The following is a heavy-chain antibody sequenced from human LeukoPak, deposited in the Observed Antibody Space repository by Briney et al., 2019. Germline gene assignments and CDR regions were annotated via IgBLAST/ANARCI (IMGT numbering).Heavy chain of an antibody. CDR3: AGSGYGTFDY. CDR2: IYYSGST. Sequence: SETLSLTCTVSGGSISSSSYYWGWIRQPPGKGLEWIGSIYYSGSTYYNPSLKSRVTISVDTSKNQFSLKLSSVTAADTAVYYCAGSGYGTFDYWGQGTLVTVSS. V-gene: IGHV4-39*07. CDR1: GGSISSSSYY. D-gene: IGHD5-12*01. J-gene: IGHJ4*02.